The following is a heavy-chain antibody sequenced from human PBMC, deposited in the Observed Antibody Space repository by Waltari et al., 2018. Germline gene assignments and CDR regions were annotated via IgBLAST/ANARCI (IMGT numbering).Heavy chain of an antibody. CDR3: ARERDNTYSSSSGAFDP. CDR1: GYSFTSYW. V-gene: IGHV5-51*01. J-gene: IGHJ5*02. D-gene: IGHD6-6*01. CDR2: IYPGDSDT. Sequence: EVQLVQSGAEVKKPGESLKISCKGSGYSFTSYWIGWVRQMPGKGLEWMGIIYPGDSDTRYSPSFQGQGTISADKSISTAYLQWSSLKASDTAMYYCARERDNTYSSSSGAFDPWGQGTLVTVSS.